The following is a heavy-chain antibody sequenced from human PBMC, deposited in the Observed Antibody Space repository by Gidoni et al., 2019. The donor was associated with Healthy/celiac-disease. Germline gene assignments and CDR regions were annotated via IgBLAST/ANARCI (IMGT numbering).Heavy chain of an antibody. J-gene: IGHJ4*02. CDR2: ITSSGST. CDR3: ASIAAAGYFDY. V-gene: IGHV4-39*01. D-gene: IGHD6-13*01. Sequence: QLQLQESAPGLVKPSETLSLTCTVSGVPISSSSSYWGWIRQPPGKGGEWIGSITSSGSTYYNQSVKGRVTITVDTSKNQFSLKLSSVTAADTAVYYCASIAAAGYFDYWGQGTLVTVSS. CDR1: GVPISSSSSY.